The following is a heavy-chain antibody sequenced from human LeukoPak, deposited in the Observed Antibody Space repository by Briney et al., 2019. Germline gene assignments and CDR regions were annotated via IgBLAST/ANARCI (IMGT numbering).Heavy chain of an antibody. V-gene: IGHV3-23*01. D-gene: IGHD3-22*01. Sequence: GGSLRVSCAASGFTFSTYAMSWVRQAPGKGLEWVSDISGSGGSTYYADSVKGRFTISRDNSHNTLNLQMYSLRADDTAVYYCAKSSSGYSYYFDYWGQGTLVTVSS. CDR3: AKSSSGYSYYFDY. CDR1: GFTFSTYA. J-gene: IGHJ4*02. CDR2: ISGSGGST.